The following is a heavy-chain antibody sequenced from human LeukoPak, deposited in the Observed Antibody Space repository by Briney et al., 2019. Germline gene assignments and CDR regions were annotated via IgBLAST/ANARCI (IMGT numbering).Heavy chain of an antibody. V-gene: IGHV1-69*13. CDR3: ARERVERLERQTVLGY. CDR1: GGTFSSYA. D-gene: IGHD1-1*01. Sequence: SVKVSCKASGGTFSSYAISWVRQAPGQGLEWMGGIIPIFGTANYAQKFQGRVTITADESTSTAYMELSSLRSEDTAVYYCARERVERLERQTVLGYWGQGTLATVSS. CDR2: IIPIFGTA. J-gene: IGHJ4*02.